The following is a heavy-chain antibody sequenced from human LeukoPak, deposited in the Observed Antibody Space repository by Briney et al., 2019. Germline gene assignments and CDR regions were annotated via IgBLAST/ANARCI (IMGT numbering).Heavy chain of an antibody. J-gene: IGHJ5*02. V-gene: IGHV3-53*01. CDR1: GFTVSSNS. Sequence: GGSLRLSCTVSGFTVSSNSMSWVRQAPGKGLEWVSFIYSDNTHYSDSVKGRFTISRDNSKNTLYLQMNSLRAEDTAVYYCARVPIKVVGEDWFDPWGQGTLVTVSS. CDR2: IYSDNT. D-gene: IGHD1-26*01. CDR3: ARVPIKVVGEDWFDP.